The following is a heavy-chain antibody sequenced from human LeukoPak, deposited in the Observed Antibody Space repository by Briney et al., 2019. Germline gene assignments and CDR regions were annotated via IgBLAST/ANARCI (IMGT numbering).Heavy chain of an antibody. Sequence: SETLSLTCAVYGGSFSGYYWSWIRQPPGKGLEWIGEINHSGSTNYNPSLKSRVTISVDTSKNQFSLKLSSVTAADTAVYYCARVSRVAARPFDYWGQETLVTVSS. V-gene: IGHV4-34*01. CDR1: GGSFSGYY. CDR3: ARVSRVAARPFDY. CDR2: INHSGST. D-gene: IGHD6-6*01. J-gene: IGHJ4*02.